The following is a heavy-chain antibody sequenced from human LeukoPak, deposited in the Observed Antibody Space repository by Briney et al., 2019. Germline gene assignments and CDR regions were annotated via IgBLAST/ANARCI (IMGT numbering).Heavy chain of an antibody. CDR3: ARHGDDSSGYTGYYFDY. D-gene: IGHD3-22*01. Sequence: SETLSLTCTVSGGSISSGGYYWGWIRQPPGEGLEWIGCIYYSGSTYYTPSLESRLTISVDRSKNQFSLKLSSVTAADTAVYYCARHGDDSSGYTGYYFDYWGQGTLVTVSS. J-gene: IGHJ4*02. CDR2: IYYSGST. V-gene: IGHV4-39*01. CDR1: GGSISSGGYY.